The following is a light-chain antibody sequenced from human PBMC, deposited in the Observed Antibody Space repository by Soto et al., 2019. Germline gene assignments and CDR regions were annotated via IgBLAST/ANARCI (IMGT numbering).Light chain of an antibody. CDR3: QQYNNWPPYT. Sequence: ILMTQSPVTLSVSPGDSATLSCRASQSVSSNLAWYQQKPGQAPRLLIYGASTRATGIPARFSGSGSGTEFTLTISSLQSEDFAVYYCQQYNNWPPYTFGQGTKLEIK. V-gene: IGKV3-15*01. J-gene: IGKJ2*01. CDR1: QSVSSN. CDR2: GAS.